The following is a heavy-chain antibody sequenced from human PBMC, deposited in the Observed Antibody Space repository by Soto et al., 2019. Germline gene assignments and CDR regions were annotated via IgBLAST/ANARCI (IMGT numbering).Heavy chain of an antibody. D-gene: IGHD6-19*01. CDR2: VYYSGST. J-gene: IGHJ3*01. Sequence: QVQLQESGPGLVKPSETLSLTCTVSGGSISRYYWNWIRQPPGKGLEWIGFVYYSGSTNYNASLKRRVTISLDTSKNHFSLKLSSVTAADTAMYYCAAALSGSAAFDLWGQGTMVTVSS. CDR1: GGSISRYY. V-gene: IGHV4-59*08. CDR3: AAALSGSAAFDL.